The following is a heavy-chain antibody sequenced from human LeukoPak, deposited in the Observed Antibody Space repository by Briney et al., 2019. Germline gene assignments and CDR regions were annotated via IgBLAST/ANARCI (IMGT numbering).Heavy chain of an antibody. V-gene: IGHV3-33*01. Sequence: PGGSLRLSCAASGFTFSSYGMHWVRQAPGKGLEWVAVIWYDGSNKYYADSVKGRFTISRDNSKNTLYLQMNSLRAEDTAVYYCASLGSSGWYLPYWGQGTLVTVSS. CDR2: IWYDGSNK. CDR3: ASLGSSGWYLPY. J-gene: IGHJ4*02. CDR1: GFTFSSYG. D-gene: IGHD6-19*01.